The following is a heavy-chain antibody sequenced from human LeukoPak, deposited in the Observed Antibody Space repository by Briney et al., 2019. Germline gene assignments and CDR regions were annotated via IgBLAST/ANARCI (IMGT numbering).Heavy chain of an antibody. CDR2: IKQDGREK. CDR3: TRGPVTIFGVAPNRGDWFDP. CDR1: GFTFSNYW. V-gene: IGHV3-7*01. Sequence: PGGSLRLSCAASGFTFSNYWMSWVRQAPGKGLEWVANIKQDGREKFYVDSVKGRFTISKDSPKNSLYLEMNSLRVEDTAVYYCTRGPVTIFGVAPNRGDWFDPWGQGTMVTVSS. J-gene: IGHJ5*02. D-gene: IGHD3-3*01.